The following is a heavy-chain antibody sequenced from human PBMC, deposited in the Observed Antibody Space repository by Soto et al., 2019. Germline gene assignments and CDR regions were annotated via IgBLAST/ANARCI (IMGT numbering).Heavy chain of an antibody. V-gene: IGHV4-31*03. J-gene: IGHJ3*02. CDR2: IYYSGST. CDR1: GGSISSGGYY. CDR3: ARDHLTGDVDTAMVTAPGAFDI. Sequence: SETLSLTCTVSGGSISSGGYYWSWIRQHPGKGLEWIGYIYYSGSTYYNPSLKSRVTISVDTSKNQFSLKLSSVTAADTAVYYCARDHLTGDVDTAMVTAPGAFDIWGQGTMVTVSS. D-gene: IGHD5-18*01.